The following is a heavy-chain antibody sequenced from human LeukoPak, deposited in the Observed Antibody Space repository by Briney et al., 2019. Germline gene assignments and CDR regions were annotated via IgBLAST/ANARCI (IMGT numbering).Heavy chain of an antibody. CDR1: GGSFSGYY. Sequence: KTSETLSLTCAVYGGSFSGYYWSWIRQPPGKGPEWIGEINHSGSTNYNPSLKSRVTISVDTSKDQFSLKLSSVTAADTAVYYCTRGLRGGDYQLLPFGYWGQGTLVTVSS. CDR3: TRGLRGGDYQLLPFGY. CDR2: INHSGST. V-gene: IGHV4-34*01. J-gene: IGHJ4*02. D-gene: IGHD1-26*01.